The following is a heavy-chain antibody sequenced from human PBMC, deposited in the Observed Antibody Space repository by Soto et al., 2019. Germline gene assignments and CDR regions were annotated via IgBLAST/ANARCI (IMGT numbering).Heavy chain of an antibody. CDR2: INAGNGNT. V-gene: IGHV1-3*01. CDR3: ARVGLGYCSGGSCSRGWFDP. D-gene: IGHD2-15*01. Sequence: QVQLVQSGAEVKKPGASVKVSCKASGYTFTSYAMHWVRQAPGQRLEWMGWINAGNGNTKYSQKFQGRVTITRDTSASTAYMELSSLRSEDTAVYYCARVGLGYCSGGSCSRGWFDPWGQGTPVTVSS. CDR1: GYTFTSYA. J-gene: IGHJ5*02.